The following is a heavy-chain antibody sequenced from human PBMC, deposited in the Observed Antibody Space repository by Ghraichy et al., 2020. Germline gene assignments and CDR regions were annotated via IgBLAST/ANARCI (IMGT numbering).Heavy chain of an antibody. CDR2: VSYDGVTK. V-gene: IGHV3-30-3*01. CDR3: ARDIKSSSWSYYYYAMDV. CDR1: GFTFGTYS. Sequence: GSLRLSCAASGFTFGTYSMHWVRQAPGKGLEWVAVVSYDGVTKYYADSLKGRFTISRDNSKNTLYLQLNSLRGEDTAVYYCARDIKSSSWSYYYYAMDVWGQGTTVIVSS. J-gene: IGHJ6*02. D-gene: IGHD6-13*01.